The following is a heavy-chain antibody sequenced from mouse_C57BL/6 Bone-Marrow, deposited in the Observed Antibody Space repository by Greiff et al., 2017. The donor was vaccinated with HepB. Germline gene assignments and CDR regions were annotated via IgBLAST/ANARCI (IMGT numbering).Heavy chain of an antibody. D-gene: IGHD1-1*01. CDR3: ARCYYGSSYYYAMDY. CDR2: IDPSDSYT. V-gene: IGHV1-69*01. Sequence: QVQLQQPGAELVMPGASVKLSCKASGYTFTSYWMHWVKQRPGQGLEWIGEIDPSDSYTNYNQKFKGKSTLTVDKSSSTAYMQLSSLTSEDSAVYYCARCYYGSSYYYAMDYWGQGTSVTVSS. CDR1: GYTFTSYW. J-gene: IGHJ4*01.